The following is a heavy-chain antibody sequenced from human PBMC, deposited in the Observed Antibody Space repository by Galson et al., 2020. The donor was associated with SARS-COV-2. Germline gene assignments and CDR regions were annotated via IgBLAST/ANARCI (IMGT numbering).Heavy chain of an antibody. CDR2: IYYSGST. Sequence: SETLSLTCTVSGGSISSSSYYWGWIRQPPGKGLEWIGSIYYSGSTYYNPSLKSRVTISVDTSKNQFSLKLSSVTAADTAVYYCARARRSYWYFDFWGRGTLVTVSS. D-gene: IGHD3-3*01. J-gene: IGHJ2*01. CDR1: GGSISSSSYY. V-gene: IGHV4-39*07. CDR3: ARARRSYWYFDF.